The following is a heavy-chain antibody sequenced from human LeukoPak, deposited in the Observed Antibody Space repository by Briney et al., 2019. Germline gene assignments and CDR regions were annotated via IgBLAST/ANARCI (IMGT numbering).Heavy chain of an antibody. V-gene: IGHV5-10-1*01. Sequence: GETLKISCKGSGYSFTNYWISWVRQMPGKGLEWMGRIDPSDSYTNYSPSFQGHVTISADKSISTAYLQWSGLKASDTAMYYCARHYRYYYDSSDYYYGASGAFDIWGQGTMVTVSS. CDR1: GYSFTNYW. CDR3: ARHYRYYYDSSDYYYGASGAFDI. J-gene: IGHJ3*02. CDR2: IDPSDSYT. D-gene: IGHD3-22*01.